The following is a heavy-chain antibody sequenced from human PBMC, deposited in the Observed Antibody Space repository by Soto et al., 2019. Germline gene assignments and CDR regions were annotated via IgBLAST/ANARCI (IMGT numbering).Heavy chain of an antibody. V-gene: IGHV1-18*01. D-gene: IGHD3-16*01. CDR3: AMVDNYVTPTPQDV. Sequence: QVQLVQSGDEVRKPGSSVKVSCKASGYIFVNYGIAWVRQAPGQGLEWMGWISPYSGNTYYASKVQGRLTMTTDTTNSTAYMDLGSLTSDDTAVYYCAMVDNYVTPTPQDVWGQGTTVTVSS. J-gene: IGHJ6*02. CDR1: GYIFVNYG. CDR2: ISPYSGNT.